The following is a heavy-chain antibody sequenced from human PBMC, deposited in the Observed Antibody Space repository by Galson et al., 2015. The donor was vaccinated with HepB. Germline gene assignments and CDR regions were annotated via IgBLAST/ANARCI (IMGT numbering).Heavy chain of an antibody. V-gene: IGHV3-30-3*01. CDR1: GFTFSSYA. J-gene: IGHJ4*02. D-gene: IGHD3-10*01. CDR3: AREGGLREYYFDY. CDR2: ISYDGSNK. Sequence: SLRLSCAASGFTFSSYAMHWVRQAPGKGLEWVAVISYDGSNKYYADSVKGRFTISRDNSKNTLYLQMNSLRAEDTAVYYCAREGGLREYYFDYWGQGTLVTVSS.